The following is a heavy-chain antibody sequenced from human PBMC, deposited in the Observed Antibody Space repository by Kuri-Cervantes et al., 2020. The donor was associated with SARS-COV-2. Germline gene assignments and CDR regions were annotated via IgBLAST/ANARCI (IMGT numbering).Heavy chain of an antibody. CDR1: GGSISSSSYY. V-gene: IGHV4-39*07. Sequence: SETLSLTCTVSGGSISSSSYYWGWIRQPPGKGLEWIGSIYYSGSTYYNPSLKSRVTISVDTSKNQFSLKLSSVTAADTAVYYCARRLKDGPPDYSGQGTLVTVSS. J-gene: IGHJ4*02. CDR2: IYYSGST. CDR3: ARRLKDGPPDY.